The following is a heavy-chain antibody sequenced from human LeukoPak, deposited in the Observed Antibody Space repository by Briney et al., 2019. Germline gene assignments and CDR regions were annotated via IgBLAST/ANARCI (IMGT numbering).Heavy chain of an antibody. CDR2: ISSSSTYI. J-gene: IGHJ6*03. CDR1: GFTFSSYS. CDR3: ARDLAGGTTGAYYYYMDV. D-gene: IGHD1-1*01. V-gene: IGHV3-21*01. Sequence: GGSLRLSCAASGFTFSSYSMNWVRQAPGKGLEWVSSISSSSTYIYYADSLKGRFTISRDNAKNTLYLQMNSLRAEDTAVYYCARDLAGGTTGAYYYYMDVWGKGTTVTVSS.